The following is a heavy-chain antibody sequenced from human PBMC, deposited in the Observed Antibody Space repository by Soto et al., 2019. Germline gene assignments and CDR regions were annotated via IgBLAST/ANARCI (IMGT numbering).Heavy chain of an antibody. V-gene: IGHV1-3*03. CDR3: ARDASYSGSYYFDY. CDR2: INTGNGNT. D-gene: IGHD1-26*01. Sequence: ASGKVSCKASGYSFTSYAMHWVRQAPGQRPEWMGWINTGNGNTRYSQELQGRVTFTRDTSANTAYMELSSLRSEDTAIYYCARDASYSGSYYFDYWGQGTLVTVSS. J-gene: IGHJ4*02. CDR1: GYSFTSYA.